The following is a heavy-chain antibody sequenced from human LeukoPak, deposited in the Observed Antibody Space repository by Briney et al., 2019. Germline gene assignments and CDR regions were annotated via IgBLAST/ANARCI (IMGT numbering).Heavy chain of an antibody. D-gene: IGHD2-2*01. CDR1: GGSISSGDYY. V-gene: IGHV4-30-4*01. CDR2: IYYSGST. J-gene: IGHJ5*02. CDR3: ARVKIVVVPAANWFDP. Sequence: SSETLSLTCTVSGGSISSGDYYWSWIRQPPGKGLEWIGYIYYSGSTYYNPSLKSRVNISVDTSKNQVSLKLSSMTAADTAVYYCARVKIVVVPAANWFDPGGQGTLVTVSS.